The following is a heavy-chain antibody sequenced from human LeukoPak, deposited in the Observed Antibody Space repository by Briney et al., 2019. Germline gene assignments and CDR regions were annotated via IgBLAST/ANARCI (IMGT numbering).Heavy chain of an antibody. D-gene: IGHD1-26*01. CDR2: IYYSGST. J-gene: IGHJ3*02. CDR1: GYSISSSNW. V-gene: IGHV4-28*01. Sequence: PSETLSLTCAVSGYSISSSNWWGWIRQPPGKGPEWIGYIYYSGSTYYNPSLKSRVTMSVDTSKNQFSLKLSSVTAVDTAVYYCARNLVGATTGDAFDIWGQGTMVTVSS. CDR3: ARNLVGATTGDAFDI.